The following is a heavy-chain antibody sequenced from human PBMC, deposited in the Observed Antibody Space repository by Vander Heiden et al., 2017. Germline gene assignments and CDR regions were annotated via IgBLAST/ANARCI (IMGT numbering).Heavy chain of an antibody. CDR1: GGSITSNY. Sequence: QVQLQESGPGLVKHSETLSLTCTVSGGSITSNYWSWIRQPPGKGLEWIGYVYYSGSTNYNPSLKSRVTISVDTSKNQFSLKLSSVTAADTAVYYCARDSSYFEYWGQGTLVTVSS. CDR2: VYYSGST. CDR3: ARDSSYFEY. V-gene: IGHV4-59*01. J-gene: IGHJ4*02.